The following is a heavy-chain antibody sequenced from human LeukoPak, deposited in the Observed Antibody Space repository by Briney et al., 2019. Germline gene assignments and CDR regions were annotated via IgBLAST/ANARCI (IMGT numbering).Heavy chain of an antibody. CDR1: GCSFTSYW. CDR3: ASITMVRGVMTWFDP. D-gene: IGHD3-10*01. Sequence: GESLKISCKGSGCSFTSYWIGWVRQMPGKGLEWMGIIYPGDSDTRYSPSFQGQVTISADKSISTAYLQWSSLKASDTAMYYCASITMVRGVMTWFDPWGQGTLVTVSS. J-gene: IGHJ5*02. V-gene: IGHV5-51*01. CDR2: IYPGDSDT.